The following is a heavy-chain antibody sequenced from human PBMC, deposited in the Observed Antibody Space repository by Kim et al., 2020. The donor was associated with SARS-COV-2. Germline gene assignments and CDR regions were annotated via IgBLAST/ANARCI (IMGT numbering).Heavy chain of an antibody. CDR2: ISYDGSNK. Sequence: GGSLRLSCAASGFTFSSYAMHWVRQAPGKGLEWVAVISYDGSNKYYADSVKGRFTISRDNSKNTLYLQMNSLRAEDTAVYYCAREQWELSGGGSFFDYWGQGTLVTVSS. J-gene: IGHJ4*02. D-gene: IGHD1-26*01. CDR3: AREQWELSGGGSFFDY. V-gene: IGHV3-30-3*01. CDR1: GFTFSSYA.